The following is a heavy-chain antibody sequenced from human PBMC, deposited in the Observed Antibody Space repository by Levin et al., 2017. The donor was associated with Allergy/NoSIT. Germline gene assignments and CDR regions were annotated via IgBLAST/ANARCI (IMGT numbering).Heavy chain of an antibody. V-gene: IGHV3-23*01. CDR3: AKEGSGGSYGIY. J-gene: IGHJ4*02. Sequence: GDSLKISCAASAFSFSSYAMSWVRQAPGKGLEWVSAISGSGGRTYYADSVKGRFTISRDNSKNTLFLQMNSLRAEDTAIYYCAKEGSGGSYGIYWGQGTLVTVSS. D-gene: IGHD1-26*01. CDR2: ISGSGGRT. CDR1: AFSFSSYA.